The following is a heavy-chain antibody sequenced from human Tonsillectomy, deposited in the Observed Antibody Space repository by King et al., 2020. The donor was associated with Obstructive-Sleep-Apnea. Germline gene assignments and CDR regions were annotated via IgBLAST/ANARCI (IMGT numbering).Heavy chain of an antibody. CDR2: ISYDGSNN. D-gene: IGHD6-13*01. V-gene: IGHV3-30*18. J-gene: IGHJ4*02. CDR1: GFAFSNYG. Sequence: VQLVESGGGVVQPGRSLRLSCAASGFAFSNYGMHWVRQAPGKGLEWVAVISYDGSNNYYADSVKGRFTISRDNSKNTLYLQMKSLRVEDTAVYYCAKAQYITSWSPPFDYWGQGTLVTVSS. CDR3: AKAQYITSWSPPFDY.